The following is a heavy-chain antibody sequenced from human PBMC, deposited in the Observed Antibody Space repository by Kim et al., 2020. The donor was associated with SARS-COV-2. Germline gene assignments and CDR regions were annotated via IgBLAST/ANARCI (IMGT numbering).Heavy chain of an antibody. Sequence: GGSLRLSCAASGFTFSSYGMHWVRQAPGKGLEWVAVISYDGSNKYYADSVKGRFTISRDNSKNTLYLQMNSLRAEDTAVYYCAKDYREYYDFWSGYYPTYDYYGMDVCGQGTTVTVSS. V-gene: IGHV3-30*18. D-gene: IGHD3-3*01. CDR3: AKDYREYYDFWSGYYPTYDYYGMDV. CDR2: ISYDGSNK. J-gene: IGHJ6*02. CDR1: GFTFSSYG.